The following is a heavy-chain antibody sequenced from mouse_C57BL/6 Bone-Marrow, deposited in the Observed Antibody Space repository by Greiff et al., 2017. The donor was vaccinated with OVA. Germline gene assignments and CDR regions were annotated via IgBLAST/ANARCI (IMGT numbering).Heavy chain of an antibody. CDR2: IYPGSGST. CDR3: ASLNYYGSSYYFDY. D-gene: IGHD1-1*01. J-gene: IGHJ2*01. Sequence: QVHVKQSGAELVKPGASVKMSCKASGYTFTSYWITWVKQRPGQGLEWIGDIYPGSGSTNYNEKFKSKATLTVDTSSSTAYMQLSSLTSEDSAVYYCASLNYYGSSYYFDYWGQGTTLTVSS. V-gene: IGHV1-55*01. CDR1: GYTFTSYW.